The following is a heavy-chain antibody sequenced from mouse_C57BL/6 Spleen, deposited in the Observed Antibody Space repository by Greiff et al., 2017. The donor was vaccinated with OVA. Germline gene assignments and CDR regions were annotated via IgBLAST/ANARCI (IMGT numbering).Heavy chain of an antibody. V-gene: IGHV1-52*01. D-gene: IGHD3-3*01. J-gene: IGHJ1*03. Sequence: QVQLQQPGAELVRPGSSVKLSCKASGYTFTSYWMHCVKQRPIQGLEWIGNIDPSVSETHYNQKFKDKATLTVDKSSSTAYMQLSSLTSEDSAVYYCARGTGPWYFDVWGTGTTVTVSS. CDR1: GYTFTSYW. CDR2: IDPSVSET. CDR3: ARGTGPWYFDV.